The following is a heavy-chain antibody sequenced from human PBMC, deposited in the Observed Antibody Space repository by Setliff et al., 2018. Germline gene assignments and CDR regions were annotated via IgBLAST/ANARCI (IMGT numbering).Heavy chain of an antibody. Sequence: SVKVSCKASGYTFSNYGVTWVRQAPGQGLEWMGGIIPLLETVKYAQKFQGRLTITADKSTSTGYMELSSLTSEDTAMYFCARIGPSNWGSRGYNWLDPWGQGTLVTVSS. CDR1: GYTFSNYG. V-gene: IGHV1-69*06. CDR3: ARIGPSNWGSRGYNWLDP. CDR2: IIPLLETV. D-gene: IGHD3-16*01. J-gene: IGHJ5*02.